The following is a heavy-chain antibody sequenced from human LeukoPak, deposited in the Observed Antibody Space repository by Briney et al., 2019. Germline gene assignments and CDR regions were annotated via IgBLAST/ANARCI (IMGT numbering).Heavy chain of an antibody. CDR1: GFTFSNFQ. J-gene: IGHJ4*02. CDR3: ARAKGIAVADL. CDR2: ISGSSSYI. V-gene: IGHV3-21*01. D-gene: IGHD6-19*01. Sequence: PGGSLRLSCAASGFTFSNFQMHWVRQAPGKGLEWVSSISGSSSYIYYEDSVQGRFTISRDNAKNSLYLQLNSLRAEDTALYYCARAKGIAVADLWGQGTLVTVSS.